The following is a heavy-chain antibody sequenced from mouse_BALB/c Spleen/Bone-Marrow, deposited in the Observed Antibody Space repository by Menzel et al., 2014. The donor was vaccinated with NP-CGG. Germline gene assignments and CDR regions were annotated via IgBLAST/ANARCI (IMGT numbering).Heavy chain of an antibody. Sequence: VQLVESGAERVRPGASVKLSCKASGYTFTSYWMNWVKQRPEQGLEWIGRMDPYDSETHYNQKFKDKAILTVDKSSSTAYMQLSSLTSEDSAVYYCARGRDYDVFSYWGQGTLVTVSA. CDR1: GYTFTSYW. CDR2: MDPYDSET. D-gene: IGHD2-4*01. CDR3: ARGRDYDVFSY. V-gene: IGHV1-52*01. J-gene: IGHJ3*01.